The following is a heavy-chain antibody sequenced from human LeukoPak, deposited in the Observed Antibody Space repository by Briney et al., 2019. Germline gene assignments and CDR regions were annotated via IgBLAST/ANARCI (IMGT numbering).Heavy chain of an antibody. V-gene: IGHV4-61*02. CDR3: AREGGQLGMNWFDP. CDR1: GGSISSGTYY. D-gene: IGHD6-6*01. J-gene: IGHJ5*02. Sequence: SETLSLTCTASGGSISSGTYYLTWIRQPAGKGLEWIGRLYTSGSTKYNPSLESRVSISLDTSKNQFSLKLSSVTAADTAVYYCAREGGQLGMNWFDPWGQGTLVTVSS. CDR2: LYTSGST.